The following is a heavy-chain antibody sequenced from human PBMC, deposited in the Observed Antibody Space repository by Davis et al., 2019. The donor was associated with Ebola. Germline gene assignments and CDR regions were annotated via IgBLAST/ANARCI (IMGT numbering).Heavy chain of an antibody. Sequence: ASVKVSCKASGYTFTGYYMHWVRQAPGQGLEWMGWINPNSGGTNYAQKFQGWVTMTRDTSISTAYMELSRLRSDDTAVYYCARGLGRYDILTGYSSYYYYGMDVWGQGTTVTVSS. CDR2: INPNSGGT. V-gene: IGHV1-2*04. CDR3: ARGLGRYDILTGYSSYYYYGMDV. D-gene: IGHD3-9*01. CDR1: GYTFTGYY. J-gene: IGHJ6*02.